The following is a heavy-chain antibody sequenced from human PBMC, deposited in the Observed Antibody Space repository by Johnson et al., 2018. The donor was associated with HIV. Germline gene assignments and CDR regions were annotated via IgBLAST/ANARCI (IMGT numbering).Heavy chain of an antibody. V-gene: IGHV3-74*01. CDR3: ATLWFGEVSVYDAFDV. Sequence: VQLVESGGGLVQPGGSLRLSCAASGFTFSSYWMHWVRQAPGKGLVWVSRINSDGSSTSYAASVKARFTISSDNAKNTLYLQMNSLRPENSAVYYCATLWFGEVSVYDAFDVWGQGTMVTVSS. D-gene: IGHD3-10*01. CDR1: GFTFSSYW. CDR2: INSDGSST. J-gene: IGHJ3*01.